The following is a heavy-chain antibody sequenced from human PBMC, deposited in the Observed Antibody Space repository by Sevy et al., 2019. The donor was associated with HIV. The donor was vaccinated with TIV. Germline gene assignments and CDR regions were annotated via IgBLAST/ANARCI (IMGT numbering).Heavy chain of an antibody. CDR3: ARGVHSGSYFGHSDAFDI. J-gene: IGHJ3*02. D-gene: IGHD1-26*01. CDR2: IIPIFGTA. V-gene: IGHV1-69*13. Sequence: ASVKVSCKASGGTFSSYAISWVRQAPGQGLEWMGGIIPIFGTANYSQKFQGRVTITADESTSTAYMELSSLRSEDTAVYYCARGVHSGSYFGHSDAFDIWGQGTMVTVSS. CDR1: GGTFSSYA.